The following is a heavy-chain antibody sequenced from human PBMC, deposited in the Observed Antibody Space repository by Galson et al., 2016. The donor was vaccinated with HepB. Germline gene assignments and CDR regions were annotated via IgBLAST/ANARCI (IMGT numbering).Heavy chain of an antibody. CDR2: IHSDDEK. J-gene: IGHJ4*02. Sequence: PALVKPTQTLTLTCTFSGFSLTTNGVGVGWIRLPPGKALEWVALIHSDDEKRYSPSFQNRLIITKDTSKNQVVLTMTNMRPVDTATYFCAHRIKTSFGHWTFDYWGQGILVTASS. V-gene: IGHV2-5*02. CDR3: AHRIKTSFGHWTFDY. CDR1: GFSLTTNGVG. D-gene: IGHD3-16*01.